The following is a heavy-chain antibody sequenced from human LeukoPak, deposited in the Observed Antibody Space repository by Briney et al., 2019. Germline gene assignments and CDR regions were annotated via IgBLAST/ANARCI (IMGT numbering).Heavy chain of an antibody. D-gene: IGHD3-16*02. CDR3: ARGTTDYDYVWGSYRLDY. CDR2: IYYSGST. V-gene: IGHV4-59*01. CDR1: GGSISSYY. J-gene: IGHJ4*02. Sequence: SETLSLTCTVSGGSISSYYWSWIRQPPGKGLEWIAYIYYSGSTNYNPSLKSRVTISVDTSKNQFSLKLSSVTAADTAVYYCARGTTDYDYVWGSYRLDYWGQGTLVTVSS.